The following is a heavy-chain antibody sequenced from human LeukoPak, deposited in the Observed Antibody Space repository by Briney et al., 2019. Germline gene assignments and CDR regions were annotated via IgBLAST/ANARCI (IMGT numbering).Heavy chain of an antibody. CDR1: GFTFSSYA. J-gene: IGHJ4*02. Sequence: GGSLRLSCAASGFTFSSYAMSWVRQAPGKGLEWVSATSGSGGSTYYADSVKGRFTISRDNSKNTLYLQMNSLRAEDTAVYYCAKVLCTNGVCYNPYYFDYWGQGTLVTVSS. V-gene: IGHV3-23*01. CDR3: AKVLCTNGVCYNPYYFDY. D-gene: IGHD2-8*01. CDR2: TSGSGGST.